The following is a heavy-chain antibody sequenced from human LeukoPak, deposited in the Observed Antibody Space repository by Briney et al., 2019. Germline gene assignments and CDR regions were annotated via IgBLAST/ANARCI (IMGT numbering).Heavy chain of an antibody. CDR1: GYSFINYW. Sequence: GESLKISCKGSGYSFINYWIGWVRQMPGKGLEWMGIIYPGDSDTRYSPSFQGQVTISADKSISTAYLQWSSLKASDTAMYYCARPYHSGSYYHGFDYWGQGTLVTVSS. D-gene: IGHD3-10*01. CDR3: ARPYHSGSYYHGFDY. V-gene: IGHV5-51*01. CDR2: IYPGDSDT. J-gene: IGHJ4*02.